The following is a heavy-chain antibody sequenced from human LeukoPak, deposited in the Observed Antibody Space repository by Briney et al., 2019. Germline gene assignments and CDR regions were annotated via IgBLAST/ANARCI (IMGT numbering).Heavy chain of an antibody. J-gene: IGHJ4*02. D-gene: IGHD2-15*01. CDR1: GYTFTGYY. CDR2: INPNSGGT. Sequence: GASVKVSCKASGYTFTGYYMHWVRQAPGQGLEWMGWINPNSGGTNYAQKFQGRVTMTRDTSISTAYMELSRLRSDDTAVYYCATLYCSGGSCQFDYWGQGILVTVSS. CDR3: ATLYCSGGSCQFDY. V-gene: IGHV1-2*02.